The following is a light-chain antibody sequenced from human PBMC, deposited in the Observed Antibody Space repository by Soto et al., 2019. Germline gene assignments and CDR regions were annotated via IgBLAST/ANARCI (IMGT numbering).Light chain of an antibody. CDR1: SSNIGSNY. J-gene: IGLJ1*01. CDR3: AAWDDSLSGRYV. Sequence: QSALTQPPSASGTPGQRVTISCSGSSSNIGSNYVYWYQQLPGTAPKLLIYSNNQRPSGVPDRFSGSKSGTSASLAISGLRSEDEADYYCAAWDDSLSGRYVFGTGTKVTVL. CDR2: SNN. V-gene: IGLV1-47*02.